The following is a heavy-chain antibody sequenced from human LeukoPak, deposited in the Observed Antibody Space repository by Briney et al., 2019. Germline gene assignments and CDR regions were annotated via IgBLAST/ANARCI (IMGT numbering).Heavy chain of an antibody. V-gene: IGHV4-61*02. CDR1: GGSISSGSYY. CDR2: IYTSGST. Sequence: SETLSLTCTVSGGSISSGSYYWSWIRQPAGKGLEWIGRIYTSGSTNYNPSLKSRVTISVDTSKNQFSLKLSSVTAADTAVYYCARRRGTPFDYWGQGTLVTVSS. J-gene: IGHJ4*02. D-gene: IGHD1-1*01. CDR3: ARRRGTPFDY.